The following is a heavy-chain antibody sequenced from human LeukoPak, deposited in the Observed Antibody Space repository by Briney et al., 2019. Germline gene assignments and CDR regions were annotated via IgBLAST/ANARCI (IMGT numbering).Heavy chain of an antibody. Sequence: PGGSLRLSCAASGFTFSNYAMSWVRQAPGKGLEWVSGISWNSGSIGYAASVKGRFTISRDNAKNSLNLQMNSLRPDDTALYYCAKDKLFRGVITGFDPWGQGTLVTVSS. V-gene: IGHV3-9*01. CDR3: AKDKLFRGVITGFDP. D-gene: IGHD3-10*01. CDR1: GFTFSNYA. J-gene: IGHJ5*02. CDR2: ISWNSGSI.